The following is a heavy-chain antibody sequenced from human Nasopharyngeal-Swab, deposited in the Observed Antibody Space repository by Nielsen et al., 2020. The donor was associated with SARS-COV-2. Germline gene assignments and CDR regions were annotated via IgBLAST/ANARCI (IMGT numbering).Heavy chain of an antibody. Sequence: SLKISCAASGFTFDDYAMHWVRQAPGKGLEWVSGISWYSGSIGYADSVKGRFTISRDNAKNSLYLQMNSLRAEDTALYYCAKVTDYYDSSGVEYYFDYWGQGTLVTVSS. CDR1: GFTFDDYA. D-gene: IGHD3-22*01. CDR3: AKVTDYYDSSGVEYYFDY. V-gene: IGHV3-9*01. J-gene: IGHJ4*02. CDR2: ISWYSGSI.